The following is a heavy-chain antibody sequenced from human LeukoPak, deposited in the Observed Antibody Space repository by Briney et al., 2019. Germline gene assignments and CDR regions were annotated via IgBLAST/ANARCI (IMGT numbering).Heavy chain of an antibody. Sequence: GGSLRLSCAASGFTLSSYWMSWVRQAPGKGLEWVANIKQDGSEKYYVDSVKGRFTISRDNAKNSLYLQMNSLRAEDTAVYYCARDKGGTYYYDSSGYYDYWGQGTLVTVSS. CDR1: GFTLSSYW. CDR3: ARDKGGTYYYDSSGYYDY. J-gene: IGHJ4*02. D-gene: IGHD3-22*01. CDR2: IKQDGSEK. V-gene: IGHV3-7*01.